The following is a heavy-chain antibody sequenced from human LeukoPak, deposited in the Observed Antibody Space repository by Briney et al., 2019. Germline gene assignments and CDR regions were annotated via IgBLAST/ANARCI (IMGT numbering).Heavy chain of an antibody. D-gene: IGHD1-26*01. CDR2: IWYDGSNK. CDR1: GFTFSSYG. V-gene: IGHV3-33*06. CDR3: AKLTLGATTPFDY. Sequence: GGSLRLSCAASGFTFSSYGMHWVRQAPGKGPEWVAVIWYDGSNKYYADSVKGRFTISRDNSKNTLYLQMNSLRAEDTTVYYCAKLTLGATTPFDYWGQGTLVTVSS. J-gene: IGHJ4*02.